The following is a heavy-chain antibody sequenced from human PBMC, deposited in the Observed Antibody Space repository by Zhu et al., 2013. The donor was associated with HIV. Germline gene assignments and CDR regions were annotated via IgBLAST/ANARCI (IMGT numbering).Heavy chain of an antibody. CDR3: SRALGGGYHDVVAGH. J-gene: IGHJ4*02. D-gene: IGHD3-16*01. CDR2: IIPILDIA. CDR1: GGSFSTTT. Sequence: QVHLVQSGAEVKKPGSSVKVSCKASGGSFSTTTISWVRQAPGQGLEWMGEIIPILDIAKSAQKFQDRVTITADESTSTAYMELSSLRSEDTAVYYCSRALGGGYHDVVAGHWGRGTLVTVS. V-gene: IGHV1-69*01.